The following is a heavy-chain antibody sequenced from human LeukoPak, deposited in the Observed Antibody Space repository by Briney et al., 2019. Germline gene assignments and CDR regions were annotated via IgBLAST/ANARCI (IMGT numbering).Heavy chain of an antibody. CDR1: GGTFSSYT. CDR2: IIPILGIA. CDR3: AEESSTGCYSY. D-gene: IGHD2-2*01. J-gene: IGHJ1*01. Sequence: SVKVSCEASGGTFSSYTISWVRQAPGQGLEWMGRIIPILGIANYAQKFQGRVTITADKSTSTAYMELSSLRSEDTAVYYCAEESSTGCYSYWGPGTLVTVSS. V-gene: IGHV1-69*02.